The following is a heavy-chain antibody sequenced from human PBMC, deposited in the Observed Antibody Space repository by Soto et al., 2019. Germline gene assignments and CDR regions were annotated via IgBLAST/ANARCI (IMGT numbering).Heavy chain of an antibody. V-gene: IGHV3-9*01. CDR1: GFTFDDYA. Sequence: EVQLVESGGGLVQPGGSLRLSCAVSGFTFDDYAMHWVRQAPGKGLEWVAGIIWNSDYIVYADSVKGRFTISRDNAKNSLYLQMNSLRAEDTALYYCVKDSTVSGVRQGLDFWGRGTLVTVSS. CDR3: VKDSTVSGVRQGLDF. CDR2: IIWNSDYI. J-gene: IGHJ4*02. D-gene: IGHD6-19*01.